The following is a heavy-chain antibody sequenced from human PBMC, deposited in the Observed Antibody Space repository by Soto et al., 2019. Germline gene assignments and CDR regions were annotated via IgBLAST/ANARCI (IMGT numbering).Heavy chain of an antibody. V-gene: IGHV3-30-3*01. CDR2: TSYDGSNI. D-gene: IGHD3-10*01. Sequence: QMKLEESGGGVVQPGRSLRLSCLASGFTFSDYGMHWVRQAPGKGLEWVALTSYDGSNIYYADSVTGRFIISRDISNSTLFLQMNSLRPDDTAVYYCARAQSYTATYGKKHNHPLRFYYGLDIWGQGTTVTVSS. CDR1: GFTFSDYG. CDR3: ARAQSYTATYGKKHNHPLRFYYGLDI. J-gene: IGHJ6*02.